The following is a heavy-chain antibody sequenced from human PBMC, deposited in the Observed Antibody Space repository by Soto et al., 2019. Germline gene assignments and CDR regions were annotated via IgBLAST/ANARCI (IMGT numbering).Heavy chain of an antibody. V-gene: IGHV4-4*02. CDR1: GDSITSNNW. J-gene: IGHJ5*02. CDR3: AMRSRSLLT. D-gene: IGHD6-6*01. CDR2: IYHSGTT. Sequence: QVQLQESGPGLVKPSGTLSLTCAVSGDSITSNNWWTWVRQPPGKGLEWIGEIYHSGTTNYNPSLKSRVIISVDKSKNQFSLEVRSVTAADTAVYYCAMRSRSLLTWGQGTPVTVSS.